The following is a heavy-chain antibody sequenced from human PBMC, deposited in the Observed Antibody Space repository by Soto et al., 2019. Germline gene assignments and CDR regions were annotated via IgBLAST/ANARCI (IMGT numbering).Heavy chain of an antibody. CDR3: ARAGYGSGRDYYGMDV. CDR2: ISAYNGNT. Sequence: QVQLVQSGAEVKKPGASVKVSCKASGYTFTSYGISWVRQAPGHGLEWMGWISAYNGNTNYAQKLQGRVTMTTDTCTSTAYMELRSLRSDDTAVYYCARAGYGSGRDYYGMDVWGQGTTVTVSS. V-gene: IGHV1-18*04. CDR1: GYTFTSYG. D-gene: IGHD3-10*01. J-gene: IGHJ6*02.